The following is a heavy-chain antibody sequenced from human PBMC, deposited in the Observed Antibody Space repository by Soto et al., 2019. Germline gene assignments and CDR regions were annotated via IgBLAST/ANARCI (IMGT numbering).Heavy chain of an antibody. D-gene: IGHD3-3*01. CDR2: IKQDGSEK. V-gene: IGHV3-7*03. CDR1: GFTFNSYW. Sequence: SGGSLRLSCAASGFTFNSYWMNWVRQAPGKGLEWVANIKQDGSEKYYVDSVKGRFTISRDNAKNSLYLQMNSLRAEDTAVYYCARAGIFGAPRAFDYWGQGTLVTVSS. J-gene: IGHJ4*02. CDR3: ARAGIFGAPRAFDY.